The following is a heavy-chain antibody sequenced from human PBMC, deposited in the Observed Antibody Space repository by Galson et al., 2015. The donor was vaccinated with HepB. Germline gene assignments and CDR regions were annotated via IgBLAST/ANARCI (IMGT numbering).Heavy chain of an antibody. CDR3: ARAARDTSMASWGFDH. J-gene: IGHJ4*02. CDR1: GGSISSGSYF. V-gene: IGHV4-61*02. D-gene: IGHD5-18*01. Sequence: TLSLTCTVSGGSISSGSYFWSWIRQPAGKGLEWIGRIYTSGSTDYNPSLKSRVTISVDTSKNQFSLKLSSVTAADTAVYYCARAARDTSMASWGFDHWGQGTLVTVSS. CDR2: IYTSGST.